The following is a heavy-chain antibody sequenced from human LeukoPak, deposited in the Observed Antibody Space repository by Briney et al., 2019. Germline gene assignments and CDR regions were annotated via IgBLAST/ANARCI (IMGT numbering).Heavy chain of an antibody. Sequence: SETLSLTSTVSGRSISSYYWSWIRQPAGKGLEWIGRIYSTGSTNYNPSLKSRVTMSVDTSKNQFSLRLRSVTAADTAVYYCARQIASAGTAGFDFWGQGALVTVSS. V-gene: IGHV4-4*07. CDR3: ARQIASAGTAGFDF. CDR2: IYSTGST. D-gene: IGHD6-13*01. CDR1: GRSISSYY. J-gene: IGHJ4*02.